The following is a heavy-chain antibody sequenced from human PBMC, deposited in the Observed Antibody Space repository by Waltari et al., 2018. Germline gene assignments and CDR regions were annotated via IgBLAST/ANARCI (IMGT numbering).Heavy chain of an antibody. CDR3: ARDANCSGGSCSIKY. Sequence: QVQLVQSGAEVKKTGASVKVSCKASGYTFTGYYMQWVRQAPGQGLEWMGRINPNSGGTNDAQKFQGRVTMTRDTSISTAYMELSRLRSDDTAVYYCARDANCSGGSCSIKYWGQGTLVTVSS. J-gene: IGHJ4*02. D-gene: IGHD2-15*01. CDR2: INPNSGGT. CDR1: GYTFTGYY. V-gene: IGHV1-2*06.